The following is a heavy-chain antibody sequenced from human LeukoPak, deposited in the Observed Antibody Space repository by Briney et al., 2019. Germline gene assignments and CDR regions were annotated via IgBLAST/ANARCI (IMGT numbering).Heavy chain of an antibody. CDR2: INHSGST. CDR3: ARGDGGYNSPFDY. V-gene: IGHV4-34*01. D-gene: IGHD5-24*01. Sequence: SETLSLTCAVYGGSFSGYYWSWIRQPPGKWLEWIGEINHSGSTNYNPSLKSRVTISVDTSKNQFSLKPSSVTAADTAVYYCARGDGGYNSPFDYWGQGTLVTVSS. CDR1: GGSFSGYY. J-gene: IGHJ4*02.